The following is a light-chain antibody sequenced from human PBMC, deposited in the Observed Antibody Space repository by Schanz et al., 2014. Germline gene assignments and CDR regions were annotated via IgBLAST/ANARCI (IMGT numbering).Light chain of an antibody. CDR2: EVS. Sequence: QSALTQPASVSGSPGQSITISCTGTSSDVGGYNFVSWYQQHPGKAPKLLIYEVSKRPSGVPDRFSGSKSGDTASLTVSGLQAEDEADYYCASHTSTSTWVFGAGTKLTVL. CDR3: ASHTSTSTWV. CDR1: SSDVGGYNF. J-gene: IGLJ3*02. V-gene: IGLV2-14*01.